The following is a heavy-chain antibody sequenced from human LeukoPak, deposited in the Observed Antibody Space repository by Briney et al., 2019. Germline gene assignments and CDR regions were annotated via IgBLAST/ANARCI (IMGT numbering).Heavy chain of an antibody. CDR1: GFTVSSNY. CDR3: ARRGSSSWYLDY. Sequence: GESLKISCAASGFTVSSNYMSWVRQAPGKGLEWVSVIYSGGNTYYADSVKGRFTISRDNSKNMLYLQMNSLRAEDTAVYYCARRGSSSWYLDYWGQGTLVTVSS. J-gene: IGHJ4*02. CDR2: IYSGGNT. D-gene: IGHD6-13*01. V-gene: IGHV3-53*01.